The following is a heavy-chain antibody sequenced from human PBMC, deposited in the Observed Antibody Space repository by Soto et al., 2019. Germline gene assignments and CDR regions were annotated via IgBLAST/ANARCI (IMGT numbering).Heavy chain of an antibody. Sequence: QVQLVQSGAEVKKPGSSVKVSCKASGGIFSTYAISWLRQAPGQGLEWMGGIITLFGTPNCAQRFQGRVTITADESTSTAYMELSRLRSEDTAVYYCARDRDDYGSGNYYNRIDFWGQGTLVTVSS. D-gene: IGHD3-10*01. CDR1: GGIFSTYA. CDR2: IITLFGTP. CDR3: ARDRDDYGSGNYYNRIDF. V-gene: IGHV1-69*01. J-gene: IGHJ4*02.